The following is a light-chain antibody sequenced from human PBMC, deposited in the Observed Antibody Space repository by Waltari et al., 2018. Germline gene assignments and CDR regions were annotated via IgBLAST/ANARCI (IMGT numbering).Light chain of an antibody. CDR3: QHRSNWPWT. V-gene: IGKV3-11*01. CDR1: QSVSSY. CDR2: DAS. Sequence: EIVLTQSPATLSLSPGERATLSCRASQSVSSYLAWYQHKPGLAPRLLIYDASNRATGIPARFSGSGSGTDFSLTISSLEPEDSALYYCQHRSNWPWTFGQGTKVEIK. J-gene: IGKJ1*01.